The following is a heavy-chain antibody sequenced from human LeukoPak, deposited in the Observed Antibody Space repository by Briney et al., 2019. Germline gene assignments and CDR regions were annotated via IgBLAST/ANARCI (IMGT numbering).Heavy chain of an antibody. CDR1: GFTFGDYA. D-gene: IGHD2-2*02. CDR3: TRDRYCSGTSCYTSTYYYYYMDV. J-gene: IGHJ6*03. Sequence: GSLRLSCTASGFTFGDYAMSWVRQAPGKGLEWVGFIRSKAYGGTTEYAASVKGRFTISRDDSKSIAYLQMNSLKTEDTAVYYCTRDRYCSGTSCYTSTYYYYYMDVWGKGTTVTVSS. V-gene: IGHV3-49*04. CDR2: IRSKAYGGTT.